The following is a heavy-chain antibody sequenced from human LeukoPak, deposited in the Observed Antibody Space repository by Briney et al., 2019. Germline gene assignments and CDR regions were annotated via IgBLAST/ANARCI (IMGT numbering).Heavy chain of an antibody. V-gene: IGHV4-61*05. CDR3: ARVGLTVAARYPDI. CDR1: GGSISSSSYY. D-gene: IGHD6-6*01. Sequence: KPSGTLSLTCTVSGGSISSSSYYWGWIRQPPGKGLEWIGYIYYSGSTNYNPSLKSRVTISVDTSKNQFSLKLSSVTAADTAVYYCARVGLTVAARYPDIWGQGTMVTVSS. CDR2: IYYSGST. J-gene: IGHJ3*02.